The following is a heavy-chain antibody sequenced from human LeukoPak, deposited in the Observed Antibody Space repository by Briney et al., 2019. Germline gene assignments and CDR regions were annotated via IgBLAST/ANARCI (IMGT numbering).Heavy chain of an antibody. CDR3: VKASCSGGICYLGY. D-gene: IGHD2-15*01. J-gene: IGHJ4*02. CDR1: GVTFSSYG. Sequence: GGSLRLSCAASGVTFSSYGMHWVRQAPGKGQDWEAVISYDGSNKYYADSVKGRFTISRDNSKNTLYLQMNSLRAEDTAVYYCVKASCSGGICYLGYWGQGTLVTVSS. V-gene: IGHV3-30*18. CDR2: ISYDGSNK.